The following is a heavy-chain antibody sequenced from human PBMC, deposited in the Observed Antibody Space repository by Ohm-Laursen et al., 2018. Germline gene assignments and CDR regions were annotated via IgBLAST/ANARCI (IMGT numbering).Heavy chain of an antibody. CDR2: ISYDGSNK. CDR3: AKDTDWSGYNLALSYYGMDV. CDR1: GFTFSSYG. V-gene: IGHV3-30*18. Sequence: SLRLSCAASGFTFSSYGMHWVRQAPGKGLEWVAVISYDGSNKYYADSVKGRFTISRDNSKNTLYLQMNSLRAEGTAVYYCAKDTDWSGYNLALSYYGMDVWGQGTTVTVSS. D-gene: IGHD3-3*01. J-gene: IGHJ6*02.